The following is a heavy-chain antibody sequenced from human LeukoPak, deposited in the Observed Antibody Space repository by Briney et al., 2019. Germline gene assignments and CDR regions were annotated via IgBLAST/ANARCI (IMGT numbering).Heavy chain of an antibody. CDR1: GYRFTSYW. J-gene: IGHJ6*03. CDR2: IYPGDSET. CDR3: VVATGGYYYYMDV. D-gene: IGHD5-12*01. Sequence: GESLKISCKGSGYRFTSYWIGWVRQMPGKGLEWMAIIYPGDSETTYSPSFHGQVTISADKSISAAYLQWSSLKASDTAMYYCVVATGGYYYYMDVWGKGTTVTISS. V-gene: IGHV5-51*01.